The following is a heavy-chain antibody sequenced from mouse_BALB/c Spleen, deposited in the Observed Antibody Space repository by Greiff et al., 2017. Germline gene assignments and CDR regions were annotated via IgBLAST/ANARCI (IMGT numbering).Heavy chain of an antibody. CDR2: INPYNGDT. CDR1: GYSFTGYF. V-gene: IGHV1-20*02. J-gene: IGHJ2*01. Sequence: EVQLVESGPELVKPGASVKISCKASGYSFTGYFMNWVMQSHGKSLEWIGRINPYNGDTFYNQKFKGKATLTVDKSSSTAHMELRSLASEDSAVYYCARDGTGFDYWGQGTTLTVSS. CDR3: ARDGTGFDY. D-gene: IGHD2-1*01.